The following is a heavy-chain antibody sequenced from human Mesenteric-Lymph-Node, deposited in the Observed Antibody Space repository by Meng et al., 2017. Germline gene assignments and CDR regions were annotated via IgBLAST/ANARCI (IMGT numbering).Heavy chain of an antibody. CDR2: INDDGREK. CDR1: GFRFSSHW. Sequence: GESLKISCVVSGFRFSSHWMSWVRQAPGKGLEWVANINDDGREKKLLDSVKGRFTVSRDNAQNSVHLQINSLRVEDTAVYYCARDWKGISETYDYWGQGTLVTVSS. V-gene: IGHV3-7*01. D-gene: IGHD2-15*01. CDR3: ARDWKGISETYDY. J-gene: IGHJ4*02.